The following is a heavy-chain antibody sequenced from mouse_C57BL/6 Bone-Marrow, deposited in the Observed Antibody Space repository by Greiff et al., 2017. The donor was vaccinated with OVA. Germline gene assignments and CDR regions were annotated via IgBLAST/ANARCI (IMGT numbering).Heavy chain of an antibody. J-gene: IGHJ4*01. Sequence: EVQLVESGGGLVQPGGSLSLSCAASGFTFTDYYMSWVRQPPGKALEWFGFISNKANGYTTDYNATVKGRFTISRANSQSNLYLQMDALRAKDSATNYCARPPYSNGDYYAMDYWGQGTSVTVSS. CDR3: ARPPYSNGDYYAMDY. D-gene: IGHD2-5*01. V-gene: IGHV7-3*01. CDR1: GFTFTDYY. CDR2: ISNKANGYTT.